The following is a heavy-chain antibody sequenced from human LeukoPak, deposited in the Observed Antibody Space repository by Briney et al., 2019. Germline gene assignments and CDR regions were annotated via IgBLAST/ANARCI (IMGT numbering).Heavy chain of an antibody. CDR2: ISYDGSNK. J-gene: IGHJ4*02. CDR1: GFTFSSYG. Sequence: GRSLRLSCAASGFTFSSYGMHWVRQAPGKGLEWVAVISYDGSNKYYADSVKGRFTISRDNAKNSLYLQMNSLRAEDTAVYYCARDHDLGITIFGVVIIGFDYWGQGTLVTVSS. CDR3: ARDHDLGITIFGVVIIGFDY. V-gene: IGHV3-30*03. D-gene: IGHD3-3*01.